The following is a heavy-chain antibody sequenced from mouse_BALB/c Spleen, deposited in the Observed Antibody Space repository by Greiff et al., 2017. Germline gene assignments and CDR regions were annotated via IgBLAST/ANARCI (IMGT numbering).Heavy chain of an antibody. D-gene: IGHD1-1*01. J-gene: IGHJ3*01. Sequence: EVQVVESGTVLARPGASVKMSCKASGYTFTSYWMHWVKQRPGQGLEWIGAIYPGNSDTSYNQKFKGKAKLTAVTSTSTAYMELSSLTNEDSAVYYCTRSYYGSSYWFAYWGQGTLVTVSA. V-gene: IGHV1-5*01. CDR3: TRSYYGSSYWFAY. CDR1: GYTFTSYW. CDR2: IYPGNSDT.